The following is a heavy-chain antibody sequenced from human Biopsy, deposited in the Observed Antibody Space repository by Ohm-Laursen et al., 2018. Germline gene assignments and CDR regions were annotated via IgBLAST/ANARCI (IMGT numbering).Heavy chain of an antibody. V-gene: IGHV1-69*13. D-gene: IGHD1/OR15-1a*01. Sequence: SVKISCKASGGTFSSSAIAWVRQAPGQGLEWMGGIIGIFRTAHYAQKFQGRVTITADEFMSTAYMELSSLRSEETAVYYCARGGGYNWNNGWFDPWGQGTLVTVSS. CDR2: IIGIFRTA. J-gene: IGHJ5*02. CDR3: ARGGGYNWNNGWFDP. CDR1: GGTFSSSA.